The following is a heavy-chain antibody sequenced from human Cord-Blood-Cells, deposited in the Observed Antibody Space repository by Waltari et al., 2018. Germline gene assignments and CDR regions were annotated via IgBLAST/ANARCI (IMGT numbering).Heavy chain of an antibody. D-gene: IGHD5-12*01. CDR1: GYTFTGYY. J-gene: IGHJ3*02. CDR2: INPNSGRT. CDR3: ARDKDIVATFVAFDI. V-gene: IGHV1-2*02. Sequence: QVQLVQSGAEVKKPGASVKVSCKASGYTFTGYYMHWVRQAPGQGLEWMGWINPNSGRTNYAQKFQGRVNMTRDTSISTAYMELSRLRSDDTAVYYWARDKDIVATFVAFDIWGQGTMVTVSS.